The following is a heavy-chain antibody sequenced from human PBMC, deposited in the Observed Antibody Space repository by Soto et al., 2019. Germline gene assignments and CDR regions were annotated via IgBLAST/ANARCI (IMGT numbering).Heavy chain of an antibody. V-gene: IGHV5-10-1*01. J-gene: IGHJ6*02. CDR2: IDPSDSYT. D-gene: IGHD2-2*02. CDR3: ARRTRGYCSSTSCYKNYYYGMDV. Sequence: LKISCKGSGYSFTSYWISWVRQMPGKGLEWMGRIDPSDSYTNYSPSFQGHVTISADKSISTAYLQWSSLKASDTAMYYCARRTRGYCSSTSCYKNYYYGMDVWGQGTTVTVSS. CDR1: GYSFTSYW.